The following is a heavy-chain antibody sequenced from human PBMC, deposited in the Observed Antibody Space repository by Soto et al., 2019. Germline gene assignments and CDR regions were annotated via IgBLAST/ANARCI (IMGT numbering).Heavy chain of an antibody. J-gene: IGHJ6*02. Sequence: GASVKVSCKASGGTFSSYAISWVRQAPGQGLEWMGGIIPIFGTANYAQKFQGRVTITADESTSTAYMELSSLRSEDTAVYYCASISSSTSHTYYYYRMDVWGQGTTVTVSS. V-gene: IGHV1-69*13. D-gene: IGHD2-2*01. CDR2: IIPIFGTA. CDR3: ASISSSTSHTYYYYRMDV. CDR1: GGTFSSYA.